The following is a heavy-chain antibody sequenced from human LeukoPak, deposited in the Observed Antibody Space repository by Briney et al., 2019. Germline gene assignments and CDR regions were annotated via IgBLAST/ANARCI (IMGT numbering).Heavy chain of an antibody. CDR2: VNQGGTEK. V-gene: IGHV3-7*01. CDR3: AREHYFYHMDG. CDR1: GFTFSQW. J-gene: IGHJ6*03. Sequence: GGSLRLSCAASGFTFSQWMSWVRQAPGKGLEWVANVNQGGTEKYYVDSVKGRFTISRDNAENSLYLQMNSLRAEDTAVYYCAREHYFYHMDGWGEGTTVTVSS.